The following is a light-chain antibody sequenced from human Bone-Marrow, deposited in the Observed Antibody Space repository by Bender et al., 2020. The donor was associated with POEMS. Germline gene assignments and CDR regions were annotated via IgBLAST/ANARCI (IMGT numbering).Light chain of an antibody. V-gene: IGLV1-40*01. J-gene: IGLJ2*01. CDR2: GNN. CDR3: QSYDSSLSAWV. Sequence: QSLLTQPPSVSGAPGQRVTIPCSGSSFDIGAGYDVHWYRQLPGTAPKLLIYGNNNRPSGVPDRFSGSKSGTSASLAIAGLQTGDEADYYCQSYDSSLSAWVFGGGTKLTVL. CDR1: SFDIGAGYD.